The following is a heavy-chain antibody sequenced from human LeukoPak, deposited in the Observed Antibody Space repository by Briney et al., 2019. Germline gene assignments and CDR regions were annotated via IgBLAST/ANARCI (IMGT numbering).Heavy chain of an antibody. V-gene: IGHV4-34*01. CDR1: GGSFSNYY. J-gene: IGHJ6*02. CDR3: ARGRSMGFYYYYYGMDV. Sequence: SSETLSLTCAVYGGSFSNYYWSWIRQPPGKGLEWIGEINQSGSTNYNPSLKSRVTISVDTSKNQFSLKLSSVTAADTAVYHCARGRSMGFYYYYYGMDVWGQGTTVTVSS. CDR2: INQSGST. D-gene: IGHD2/OR15-2a*01.